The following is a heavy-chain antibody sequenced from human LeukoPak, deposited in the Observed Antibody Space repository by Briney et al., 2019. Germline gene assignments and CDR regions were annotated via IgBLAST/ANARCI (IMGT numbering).Heavy chain of an antibody. V-gene: IGHV4-4*07. CDR1: GGSISSYY. CDR3: ARTLSTVTYNWFDP. D-gene: IGHD4-17*01. CDR2: IYTSGST. J-gene: IGHJ5*02. Sequence: PSETLSLTCTVSGGSISSYYWSWIRQPAGQGLEWIGRIYTSGSTNYNPSLKSRVTMSVDTSKNQFSLKLSSVTAADTAVYYCARTLSTVTYNWFDPWGQGTLVTVSS.